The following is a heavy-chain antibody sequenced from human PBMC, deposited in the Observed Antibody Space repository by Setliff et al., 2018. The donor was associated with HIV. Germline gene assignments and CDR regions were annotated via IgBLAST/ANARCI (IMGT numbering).Heavy chain of an antibody. CDR1: GFTLSNYA. CDR3: TRDGGEY. D-gene: IGHD3-16*01. CDR2: INQEGTEK. V-gene: IGHV3-7*03. Sequence: GGSLRLSCAASGFTLSNYALNWVRQAPGKGLEWVANINQEGTEKYYVDSVKGRFTVSRDNAENSVYLQMNGLRVDDTALYYCTRDGGEYWGEGTLVTVSS. J-gene: IGHJ4*02.